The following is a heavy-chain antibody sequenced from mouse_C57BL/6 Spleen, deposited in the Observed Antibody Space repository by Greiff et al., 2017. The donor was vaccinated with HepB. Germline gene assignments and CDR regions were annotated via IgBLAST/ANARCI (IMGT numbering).Heavy chain of an antibody. V-gene: IGHV2-4*01. CDR3: AKNNYGSSYGFAY. Sequence: VKLQQSGPGLVQPSQSLSITCTVSGFSLTSYGVHWVRQPPGKGLEWLGVIWSGGSTDYNAAFISRLSISKDNSKSQVFFKMNSLQADDTAIYYCAKNNYGSSYGFAYWGQGTLVTVSA. CDR1: GFSLTSYG. CDR2: IWSGGST. J-gene: IGHJ3*01. D-gene: IGHD1-1*01.